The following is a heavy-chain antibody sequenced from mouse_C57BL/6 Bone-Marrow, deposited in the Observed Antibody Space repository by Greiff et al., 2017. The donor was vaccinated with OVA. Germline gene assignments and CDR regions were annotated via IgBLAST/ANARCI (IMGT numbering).Heavy chain of an antibody. CDR2: IWRGGST. V-gene: IGHV2-5*01. J-gene: IGHJ4*01. Sequence: VKLLESGPGLVQPSQSLSITCTVSGFSLTSYGVHWVRQSPGKGLEWLGVIWRGGSTDYNAAFMSRLSITKDNSKSQVFFKMNSLQADDTAIYYCANDSNLYYAMDYWGQGTSVTVSS. CDR1: GFSLTSYG. D-gene: IGHD2-5*01. CDR3: ANDSNLYYAMDY.